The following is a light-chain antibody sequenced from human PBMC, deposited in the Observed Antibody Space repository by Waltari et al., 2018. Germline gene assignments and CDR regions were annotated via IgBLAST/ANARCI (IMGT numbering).Light chain of an antibody. Sequence: QSALTQPASVSGSPGQPLPISSPGTSSDVGSYSLVSWYRQPPGASPRVIIFEATKRPSGVSNRFSGSKSGNTASLTISGLQAEDEADYYCCSYTLTNTWLFGGGTKLTVL. V-gene: IGLV2-23*01. CDR2: EAT. CDR1: SSDVGSYSL. J-gene: IGLJ3*02. CDR3: CSYTLTNTWL.